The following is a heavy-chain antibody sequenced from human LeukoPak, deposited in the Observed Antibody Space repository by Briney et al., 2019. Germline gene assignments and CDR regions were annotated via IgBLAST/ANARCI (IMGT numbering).Heavy chain of an antibody. D-gene: IGHD3-9*01. CDR3: ARPLYILTGYNPPYELGY. CDR2: IKQDGSEK. J-gene: IGHJ4*02. Sequence: GGSLRLSCAASGFTFSSYSMNWVRQAPGKGLEWVANIKQDGSEKYYVDSVKGRFTISRDNAKNSLYLQMNSLRAEDTAVYYCARPLYILTGYNPPYELGYWGQGTLVTVSS. V-gene: IGHV3-7*01. CDR1: GFTFSSYS.